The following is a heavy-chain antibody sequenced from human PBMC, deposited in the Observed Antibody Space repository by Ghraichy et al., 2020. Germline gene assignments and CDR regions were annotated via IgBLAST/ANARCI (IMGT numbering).Heavy chain of an antibody. CDR1: GFTFGDYG. Sequence: GGSLRLSCAATGFTFGDYGMNWVRQAPGKGLEWVSFIRLNSSDKYYVDSVKGRFTISRDNSKNTLYLQMNTLTVEDTAVYFCAKALPCTSSSCFPSSSDSGFDAWGPGTTVTVSS. D-gene: IGHD2-2*01. CDR2: IRLNSSDK. CDR3: AKALPCTSSSCFPSSSDSGFDA. J-gene: IGHJ6*02. V-gene: IGHV3-30*02.